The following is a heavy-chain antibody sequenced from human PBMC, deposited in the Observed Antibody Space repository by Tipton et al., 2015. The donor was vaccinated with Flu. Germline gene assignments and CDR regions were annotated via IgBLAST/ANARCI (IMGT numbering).Heavy chain of an antibody. J-gene: IGHJ4*02. CDR2: ISDSGGA. CDR3: ARALYSTGWIWEL. Sequence: TLSLTCSVSGDSIRSSSYYWGWIRQPPHKGLEWVGSISDSGGAYYSPSLKSRVTISVDTSKNQFSLKLSSVTAADTAVYYCARALYSTGWIWELWGQGTLVTVSS. D-gene: IGHD6-19*01. V-gene: IGHV4-39*07. CDR1: GDSIRSSSYY.